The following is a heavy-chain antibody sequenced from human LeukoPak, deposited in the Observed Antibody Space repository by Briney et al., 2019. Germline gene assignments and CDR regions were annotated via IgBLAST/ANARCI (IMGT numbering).Heavy chain of an antibody. V-gene: IGHV3-53*01. CDR1: GFTVSSNS. CDR2: IYSDNT. J-gene: IGHJ5*02. CDR3: AREGSSSWPLA. Sequence: PGGSLRLSCTVSGFTVSSNSMSWVRQAPGKGLEWVSFIYSDNTHYSDSVKGRFTISRDNSKNTLYLQMNSLRAEDTAVYYCAREGSSSWPLAWGQGTLVTVSS. D-gene: IGHD6-13*01.